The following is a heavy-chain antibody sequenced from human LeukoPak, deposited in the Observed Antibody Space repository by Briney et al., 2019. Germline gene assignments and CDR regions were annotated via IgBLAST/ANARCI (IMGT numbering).Heavy chain of an antibody. J-gene: IGHJ4*02. CDR2: INHSGST. CDR3: ARGVRFQLLASGYFDY. D-gene: IGHD2-2*01. CDR1: GGSFSGYY. Sequence: SETLSLTCAVYGGSFSGYYWSWIRQPPGKGLEWVGEINHSGSTNYNPSLKSRVTISVDTSKNQFSLKLSSVTAADTAVYYCARGVRFQLLASGYFDYWGQGTLVTVSS. V-gene: IGHV4-34*01.